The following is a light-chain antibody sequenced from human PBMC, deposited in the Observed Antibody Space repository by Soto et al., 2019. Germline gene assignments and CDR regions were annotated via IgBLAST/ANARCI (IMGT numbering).Light chain of an antibody. CDR3: QQYDSYSSGP. V-gene: IGKV3-11*01. CDR2: DAS. J-gene: IGKJ1*01. CDR1: HSVSNY. Sequence: EIVFTQSPATLSLSPGERATLSCRASHSVSNYLAWYQQKPGQAPRLLIYDASNRATGIPARFSGSGSGTEFTLTISNLQPDDFATYYCQQYDSYSSGPFGQGTKVDNK.